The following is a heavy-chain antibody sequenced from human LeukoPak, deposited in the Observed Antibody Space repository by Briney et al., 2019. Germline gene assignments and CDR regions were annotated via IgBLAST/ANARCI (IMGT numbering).Heavy chain of an antibody. CDR1: GYSFTSYW. Sequence: GESLKISCKGSGYSFTSYWIGWVRQMPGKGLEWMGIIYPGDSDTRYSPSFQGQVTISADKSISTAYLQWSSLKASDTAMYYCARLNGDSPLPWYGMDVWGQGTTVTVSS. V-gene: IGHV5-51*01. CDR3: ARLNGDSPLPWYGMDV. J-gene: IGHJ6*02. CDR2: IYPGDSDT. D-gene: IGHD4-17*01.